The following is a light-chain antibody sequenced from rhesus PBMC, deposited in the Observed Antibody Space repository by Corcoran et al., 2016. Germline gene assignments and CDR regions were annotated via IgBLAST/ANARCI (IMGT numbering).Light chain of an antibody. Sequence: DIQMTQPPSSLSASVGDRVTITRRASQGITYDLAWYQQKPGETPKLLIYEASTLQSGIPSRFSGSGSGTDFTLTISSLQPEDFTSYYCQHYYSSPLTFGGGTKVEIK. V-gene: IGKV1-25*01. CDR2: EAS. CDR1: QGITYD. CDR3: QHYYSSPLT. J-gene: IGKJ4*01.